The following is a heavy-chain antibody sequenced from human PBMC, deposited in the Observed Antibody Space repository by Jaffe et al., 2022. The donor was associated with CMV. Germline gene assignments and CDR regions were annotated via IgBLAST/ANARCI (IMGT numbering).Heavy chain of an antibody. J-gene: IGHJ6*02. V-gene: IGHV3-74*01. D-gene: IGHD6-19*01. Sequence: EVQLVESGGGLVQPGGSLRLSCAASGFTFSSYWMHWVRQAPGKGLVWVSRINSDGSSTSYADSVKGRFTISRDNAKNTLYLQMNSLRAEDTAVYYCARFLAVAGKGYYYGMDVWGQGTTVTVSS. CDR1: GFTFSSYW. CDR2: INSDGSST. CDR3: ARFLAVAGKGYYYGMDV.